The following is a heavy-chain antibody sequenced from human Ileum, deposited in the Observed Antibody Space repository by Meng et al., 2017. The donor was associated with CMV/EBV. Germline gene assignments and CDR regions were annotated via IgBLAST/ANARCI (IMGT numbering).Heavy chain of an antibody. J-gene: IGHJ4*02. CDR1: GFTFSSYW. V-gene: IGHV3-7*01. Sequence: GESLKISCAASGFTFSSYWMHWVRQAPGRGLEWVASINRDESDKYYADSVKGRFTISRDNAKNSLYLQMSSLRAEDTAVYYCARDNCDDFDYWGQGTLVTVSS. D-gene: IGHD2-21*01. CDR3: ARDNCDDFDY. CDR2: INRDESDK.